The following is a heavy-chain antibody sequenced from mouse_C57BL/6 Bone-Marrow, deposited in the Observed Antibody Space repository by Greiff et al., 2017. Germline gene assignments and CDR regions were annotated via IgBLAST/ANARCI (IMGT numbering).Heavy chain of an antibody. CDR2: INPSSGYT. CDR1: GYTFTSYT. D-gene: IGHD2-3*01. Sequence: QVQLQQSGAELARPGASVKMSCKASGYTFTSYTMHWVKQRPGQGLEWIGYINPSSGYTKYNQKFKDKATLTADKSSSTAYMQLSSLTSEDSAVYYSARSVRGYLRFWFAYWGQGTLVTVSA. J-gene: IGHJ3*01. V-gene: IGHV1-4*01. CDR3: ARSVRGYLRFWFAY.